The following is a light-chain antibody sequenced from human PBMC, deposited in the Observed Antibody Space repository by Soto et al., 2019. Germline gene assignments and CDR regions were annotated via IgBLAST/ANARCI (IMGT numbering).Light chain of an antibody. Sequence: LAPPRATLTMQPGERATLSCRASQSVSGYLAWYQQKPGQAPRLLIYDASKRATGIPARFSGSGFGTDFTLTISSLEPEDFAVYYCQQRGNWRTFGQRSKVDI. CDR1: QSVSGY. CDR2: DAS. J-gene: IGKJ1*01. CDR3: QQRGNWRT. V-gene: IGKV3-11*01.